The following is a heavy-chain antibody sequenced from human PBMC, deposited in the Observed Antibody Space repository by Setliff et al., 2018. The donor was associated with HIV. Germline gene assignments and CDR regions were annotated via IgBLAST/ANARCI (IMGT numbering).Heavy chain of an antibody. D-gene: IGHD3-22*01. CDR3: AKLMTADYYDTSGYFQH. CDR1: GYTLTDFY. J-gene: IGHJ1*01. Sequence: ASVKVSCKASGYTLTDFYIHWVQQVPGKGLEWMGRVDPDDGETIYAEKFQGRITMTTDTSTSTAYMELSSLRSEDTAMYYCAKLMTADYYDTSGYFQHWGQGTLVTVSS. CDR2: VDPDDGET. V-gene: IGHV1-69-2*01.